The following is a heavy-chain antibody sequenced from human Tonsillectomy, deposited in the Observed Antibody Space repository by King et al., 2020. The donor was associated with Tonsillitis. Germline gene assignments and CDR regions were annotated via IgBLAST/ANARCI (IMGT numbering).Heavy chain of an antibody. CDR2: IYIGGST. CDR1: GFTVSSNY. Sequence: VQLVESGGGLVQPGGSLRLSCAASGFTVSSNYLSWVRQAPGKGLEWVSVIYIGGSTYYPDSVKGRFTISRHNSKNTLYLQMNSLRVEDTAVYYCASGTAKTGGMDVWGQGTTVTVSS. J-gene: IGHJ6*02. CDR3: ASGTAKTGGMDV. V-gene: IGHV3-53*04.